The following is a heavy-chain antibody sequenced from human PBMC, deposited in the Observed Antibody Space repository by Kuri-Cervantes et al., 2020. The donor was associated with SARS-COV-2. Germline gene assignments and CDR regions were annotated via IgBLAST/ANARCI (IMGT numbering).Heavy chain of an antibody. D-gene: IGHD5-18*01. CDR3: ARVGHSSGRHDY. CDR1: GGSISSSSYY. J-gene: IGHJ4*02. CDR2: IYHSGST. V-gene: IGHV4-39*07. Sequence: SETLSLTCTVSGGSISSSSYYWGWIRQPPGKGLEWIGYIYHSGSTYYNPSLKSRVTISVDRSKNQFSLKLSSVTAVDTAVYYCARVGHSSGRHDYWGQGTLVTVSS.